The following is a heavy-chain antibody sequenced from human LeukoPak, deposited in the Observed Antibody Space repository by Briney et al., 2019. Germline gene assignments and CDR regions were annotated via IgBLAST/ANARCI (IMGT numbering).Heavy chain of an antibody. CDR1: GFTIHDHA. Sequence: PGRSLRLSCVGSGFTIHDHAMHWVRQAPGKGLEWVSGIDWNSGRIGYADSVKGRLTISRDNAKNSLYLQMNSLRAEDTAVYYCAKDLDILRYFDWSIPGYWGQGTLVTVSS. CDR3: AKDLDILRYFDWSIPGY. J-gene: IGHJ4*02. D-gene: IGHD3-9*01. V-gene: IGHV3-9*01. CDR2: IDWNSGRI.